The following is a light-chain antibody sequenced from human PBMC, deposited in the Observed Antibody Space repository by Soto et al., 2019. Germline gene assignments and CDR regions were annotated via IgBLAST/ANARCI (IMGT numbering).Light chain of an antibody. CDR3: HQHSSSPRT. CDR2: GAS. Sequence: VLTQWACTLSWSPGERVTLSCRASQSVSNYLAWYQQKPGQAPRLLIYGASTRATGIPARFSGSGSGTDFTLTISSLEPEDFAVYYCHQHSSSPRTFGQGTKVAIK. CDR1: QSVSNY. V-gene: IGKV3-20*01. J-gene: IGKJ1*01.